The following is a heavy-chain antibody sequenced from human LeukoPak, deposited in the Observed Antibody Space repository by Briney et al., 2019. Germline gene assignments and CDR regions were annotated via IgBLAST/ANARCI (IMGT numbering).Heavy chain of an antibody. CDR1: GSNFTSYW. J-gene: IGHJ5*02. CDR2: IYPGDSDT. V-gene: IGHV5-51*01. CDR3: ARQELLLFGGLNWFDP. Sequence: GASLQISGEGSGSNFTSYWIGWARRQPGKGLEWMGIIYPGDSDTRYSPSFQGQVTISADKSITTAFLQWTSLKASDTAMYYFARQELLLFGGLNWFDPWGQGTLVTVSS. D-gene: IGHD3-10*01.